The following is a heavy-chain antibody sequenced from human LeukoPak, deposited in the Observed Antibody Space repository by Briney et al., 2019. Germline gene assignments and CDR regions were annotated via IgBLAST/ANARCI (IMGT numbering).Heavy chain of an antibody. Sequence: ASVKVSCKASGYTFTSYDTNWVRQATGQGLEWMGWMNPNSGNTGYAQKFQGRVTMTRNTSISTAYMELSSLRSEDTAVYYCARSTSSSWWGIYYYYYYGMDVWGQGTTVTVSS. V-gene: IGHV1-8*01. J-gene: IGHJ6*02. D-gene: IGHD6-13*01. CDR1: GYTFTSYD. CDR3: ARSTSSSWWGIYYYYYYGMDV. CDR2: MNPNSGNT.